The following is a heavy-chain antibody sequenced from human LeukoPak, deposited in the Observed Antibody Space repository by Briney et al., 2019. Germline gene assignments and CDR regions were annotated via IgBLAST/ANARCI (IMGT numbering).Heavy chain of an antibody. D-gene: IGHD4-17*01. CDR3: ARDGLNTVTKLDY. CDR2: IIPIFGTA. V-gene: IGHV1-69*13. J-gene: IGHJ4*02. Sequence: SVKVSCKASGGTFSSNAISWVRQTPGQGLEWMGGIIPIFGTANYAQKFQGRVTITADESTSTAYMELSSLRSEDTAVYYCARDGLNTVTKLDYWGQGTLVTVSS. CDR1: GGTFSSNA.